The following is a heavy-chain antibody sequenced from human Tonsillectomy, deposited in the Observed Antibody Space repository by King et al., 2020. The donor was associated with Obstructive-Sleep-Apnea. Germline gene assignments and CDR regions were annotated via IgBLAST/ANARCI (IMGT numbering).Heavy chain of an antibody. CDR3: ATASFGGVIVSPGGAFDI. V-gene: IGHV3-23*04. D-gene: IGHD3-16*02. J-gene: IGHJ3*02. CDR2: ISGSGGST. Sequence: VQLVESGGGLVQPGGSLRLSCAASGFTFSSYAMSWVRQAPGKGLEWVSAISGSGGSTYYADSVKGRFTISRDNSKNTLYLQMNSLRAEETAVYYCATASFGGVIVSPGGAFDIWGQGTMVTVSS. CDR1: GFTFSSYA.